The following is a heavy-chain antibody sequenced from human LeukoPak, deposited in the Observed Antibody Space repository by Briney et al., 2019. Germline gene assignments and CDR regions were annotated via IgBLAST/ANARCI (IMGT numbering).Heavy chain of an antibody. J-gene: IGHJ6*02. V-gene: IGHV6-1*01. CDR1: EDSVSSDTVA. CDR2: TYYMSKWYN. D-gene: IGHD3-9*01. CDR3: ATARLTGYDSHYYYGMDV. Sequence: SQTLSLTCAISEDSVSSDTVAWNWIRRSPSRGLEWLGRTYYMSKWYNDYAVSVRGRITITPDTSKNQFSLQLNSVTPEDTAVYYCATARLTGYDSHYYYGMDVWGQGTTVTVSS.